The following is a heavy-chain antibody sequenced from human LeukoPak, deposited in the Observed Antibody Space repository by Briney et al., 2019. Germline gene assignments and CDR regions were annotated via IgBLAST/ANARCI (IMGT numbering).Heavy chain of an antibody. V-gene: IGHV1-69*04. J-gene: IGHJ5*02. CDR1: GGTFSSYA. CDR3: APRDYGGNPNWFDP. D-gene: IGHD4-23*01. Sequence: SVKVSCKASGGTFSSYAISWVRQAPGQGLEWMGRIIPILGIANYAQKFQGRVTITADKSTSTAYMELSSLRSEDTAVYYCAPRDYGGNPNWFDPWGQGTLVTVSS. CDR2: IIPILGIA.